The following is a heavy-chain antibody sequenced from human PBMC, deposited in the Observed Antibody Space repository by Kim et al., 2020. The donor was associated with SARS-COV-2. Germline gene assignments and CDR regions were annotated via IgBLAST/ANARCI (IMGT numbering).Heavy chain of an antibody. D-gene: IGHD1-1*01. CDR3: ARGQRWSFDY. CDR1: GFTFSNYW. J-gene: IGHJ4*02. CDR2: IKQDGSEK. V-gene: IGHV3-7*01. Sequence: GGSLRLSCAASGFTFSNYWMRWVRQAPGKGLEWVANIKQDGSEKSYVDSVKGRFTISRDNAKNSLYLQMNSLRAEDTAVYYCARGQRWSFDYWGQGTLATVSS.